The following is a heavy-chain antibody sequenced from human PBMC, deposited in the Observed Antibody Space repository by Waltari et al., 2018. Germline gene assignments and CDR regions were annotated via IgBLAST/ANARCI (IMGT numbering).Heavy chain of an antibody. J-gene: IGHJ4*02. CDR3: ARVWDADGDYEPFDY. D-gene: IGHD4-17*01. V-gene: IGHV1-3*01. Sequence: QVQLVQSGAEVKKPGASVKVSCKASGYTFTSYAMHWVRQAPGQRLEWMGWINAGNGNTKYSQKFQGRVTITRDTSASTAYMELSSLRSEDTAVYYCARVWDADGDYEPFDYWGQGTLVTVSS. CDR1: GYTFTSYA. CDR2: INAGNGNT.